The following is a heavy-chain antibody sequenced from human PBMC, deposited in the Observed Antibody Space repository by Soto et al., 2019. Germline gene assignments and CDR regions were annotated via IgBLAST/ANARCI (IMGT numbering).Heavy chain of an antibody. V-gene: IGHV1-58*02. J-gene: IGHJ3*02. Sequence: SVKVSCKASGFTFTSSAMQWVRQARGQRLEWIGWIVVGSGNTNYAQKFQERVTITRDMSTSTAYMELSSLGSEDTAVYYCAAAKLVGLSLAFDISGQGTMVTVSS. CDR2: IVVGSGNT. D-gene: IGHD6-13*01. CDR1: GFTFTSSA. CDR3: AAAKLVGLSLAFDI.